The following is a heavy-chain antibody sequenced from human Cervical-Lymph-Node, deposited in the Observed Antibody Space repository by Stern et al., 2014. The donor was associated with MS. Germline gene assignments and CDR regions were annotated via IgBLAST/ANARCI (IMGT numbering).Heavy chain of an antibody. CDR1: GCSISSGDYS. CDR2: IYHSGST. CDR3: ARSSTVTPNAFDI. Sequence: QLQLQESGSGLVKPSQTLSLTCAVSGCSISSGDYSWSWIRQPPGKGLEWIGYIYHSGSTYYNPSLQSRVTISVDRSKNQFSLKLRSVTAADTAVYYCARSSTVTPNAFDIWGQGTMVTVSS. D-gene: IGHD4-17*01. J-gene: IGHJ3*02. V-gene: IGHV4-30-2*01.